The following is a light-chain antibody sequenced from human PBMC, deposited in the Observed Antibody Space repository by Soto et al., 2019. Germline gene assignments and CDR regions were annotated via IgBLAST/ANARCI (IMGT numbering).Light chain of an antibody. Sequence: IVLTQSPGTLSLSPGERATLSCRASQSVGTYLAWYQQKPGQAPRLLMYGASSRATGIPDRFSGSGSGTDFTLTISRMEPDAIAVYYCQQYVSIPLTFGGGTKVDIK. CDR1: QSVGTY. J-gene: IGKJ4*01. CDR3: QQYVSIPLT. V-gene: IGKV3-20*01. CDR2: GAS.